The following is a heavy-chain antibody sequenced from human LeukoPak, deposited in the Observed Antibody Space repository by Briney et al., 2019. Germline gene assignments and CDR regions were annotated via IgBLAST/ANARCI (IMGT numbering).Heavy chain of an antibody. CDR1: GGSISSSSYY. D-gene: IGHD3-9*01. J-gene: IGHJ5*02. V-gene: IGHV4-39*01. CDR2: IYYSGST. Sequence: SETLSLTCTVSGGSISSSSYYWGWIRQPPGKGLEWIGSIYYSGSTYYNPSLKSRVTISVDTSKNQFSLKPSSVTAADTAVYYCARRGPYYDILTGYYNGNWFDPWGQGTLVTVSS. CDR3: ARRGPYYDILTGYYNGNWFDP.